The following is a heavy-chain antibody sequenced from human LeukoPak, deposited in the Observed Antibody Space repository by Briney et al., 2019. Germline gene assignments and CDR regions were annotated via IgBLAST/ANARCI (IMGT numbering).Heavy chain of an antibody. Sequence: SETLSLTCEVYGGSLGDYYWGWIRQPPEKGPEWIGEIDQRGSTNYSPSRKSRVTLSIDTSKSQFSLKLTPVTAADTAVYYCASSAVGWLRFDDWGQGTLVTVSS. J-gene: IGHJ4*02. CDR2: IDQRGST. D-gene: IGHD5-12*01. CDR1: GGSLGDYY. CDR3: ASSAVGWLRFDD. V-gene: IGHV4-34*01.